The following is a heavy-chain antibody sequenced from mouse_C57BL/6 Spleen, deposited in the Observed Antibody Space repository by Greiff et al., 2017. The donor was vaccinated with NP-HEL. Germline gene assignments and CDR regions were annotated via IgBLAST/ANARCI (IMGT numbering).Heavy chain of an antibody. CDR3: ARIYYGSRAGWCAY. D-gene: IGHD1-1*01. J-gene: IGHJ3*01. V-gene: IGHV1-55*01. CDR1: GYTFTSYW. CDR2: IYPGSGST. Sequence: VQLQQPGAELVKPGASVKMSCKASGYTFTSYWITWVKQRPGQGLEWIGDIYPGSGSTNYNEKFKSKATLTVDTSSSTAYMQLSSLTSEDSAVYYCARIYYGSRAGWCAYWGQGTLVTVSA.